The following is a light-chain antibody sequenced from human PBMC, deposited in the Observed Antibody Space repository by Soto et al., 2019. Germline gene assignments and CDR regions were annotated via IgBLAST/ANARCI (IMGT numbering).Light chain of an antibody. V-gene: IGLV1-40*01. CDR3: QSYDSSLSGWGV. Sequence: QSVLTQPPSVSGAPGQRVTISCTGNSSNIGAGYDVHWYQQLPGTAPKLLIYGNSNRPSGVPDRFSGSKSGTSASLAITGLQAEDEADYYCQSYDSSLSGWGVFGTGTKVTVL. CDR1: SSNIGAGYD. CDR2: GNS. J-gene: IGLJ1*01.